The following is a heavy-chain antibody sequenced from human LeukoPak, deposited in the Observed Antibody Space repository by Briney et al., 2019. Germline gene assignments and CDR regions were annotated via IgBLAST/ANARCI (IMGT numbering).Heavy chain of an antibody. CDR2: MNPNSGNT. Sequence: ASVKVSCKASGYTFTSYDINWVRRATGQGLEWMGWMNPNSGNTGYAQKFQGRVTITRNTSISTAYMELSSLRSEDTAVYYCARGYSYGYEADYWGQGTLVTVSS. CDR1: GYTFTSYD. J-gene: IGHJ4*02. D-gene: IGHD5-18*01. CDR3: ARGYSYGYEADY. V-gene: IGHV1-8*03.